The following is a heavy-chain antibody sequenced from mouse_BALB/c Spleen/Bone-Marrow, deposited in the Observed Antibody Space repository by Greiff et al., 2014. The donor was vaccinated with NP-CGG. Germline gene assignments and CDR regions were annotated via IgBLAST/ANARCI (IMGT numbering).Heavy chain of an antibody. CDR1: GYSFTSYW. J-gene: IGHJ1*01. D-gene: IGHD2-2*01. CDR2: IHPSDSET. V-gene: IGHV1-61*01. CDR3: ARRDYGYDRDWYFDV. Sequence: QVQLKESGAELVRPGASVKLSCKASGYSFTSYWMNWVKQRPGQGLEWIGMIHPSDSETRLNQKFKDKATLTVVKSSSTAYMQLSSPTSEDSAVYYCARRDYGYDRDWYFDVWGAGTTVTVSS.